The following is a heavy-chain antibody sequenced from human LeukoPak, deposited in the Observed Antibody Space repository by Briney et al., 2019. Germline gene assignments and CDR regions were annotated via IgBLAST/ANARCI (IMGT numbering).Heavy chain of an antibody. V-gene: IGHV3-7*01. CDR2: IKQDGSEK. J-gene: IGHJ4*02. Sequence: GGSLRLSCAASGFTFSSYAMSWVRQAPGKGLEWVANIKQDGSEKYYVDSVKGRFTISRDNAKKSLYLQINSLRAEDTAVYYCARDRTTIFGVVLDYWGQGTLVTVSS. CDR1: GFTFSSYA. CDR3: ARDRTTIFGVVLDY. D-gene: IGHD3-3*01.